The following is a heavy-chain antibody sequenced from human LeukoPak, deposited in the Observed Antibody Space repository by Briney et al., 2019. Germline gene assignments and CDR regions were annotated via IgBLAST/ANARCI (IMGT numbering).Heavy chain of an antibody. CDR3: AVDYRTHYDFWSD. V-gene: IGHV4-34*01. D-gene: IGHD3-3*01. CDR1: GGSFSGYY. Sequence: PSETLSLTCAVYGGSFSGYYWSWIRQPPGKGLEWIGEINHSGSTNYNPSLKSRVTISVDTSKNQFSLKLSSVTAADTAVYYCAVDYRTHYDFWSDWGQGTLVT. CDR2: INHSGST. J-gene: IGHJ4*02.